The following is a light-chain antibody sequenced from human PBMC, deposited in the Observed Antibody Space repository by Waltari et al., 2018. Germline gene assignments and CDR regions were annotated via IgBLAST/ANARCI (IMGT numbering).Light chain of an antibody. V-gene: IGKV3-20*01. CDR1: QGVGRS. CDR3: QHHVSLPAT. J-gene: IGKJ1*01. Sequence: EILLTQSPGTPSLSPGEGVTLSCRASQGVGRSLAWYQQKPGQPPRLLIFGASNRATGIPDRFSGSGSGTDFSLTITRLEPEDVAVYYCQHHVSLPATFGQGTKVEIK. CDR2: GAS.